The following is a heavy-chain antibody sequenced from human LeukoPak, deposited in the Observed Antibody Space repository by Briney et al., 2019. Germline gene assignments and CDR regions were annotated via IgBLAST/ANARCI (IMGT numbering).Heavy chain of an antibody. J-gene: IGHJ3*02. V-gene: IGHV3-23*01. CDR3: AVSYDFWSESAVDAFDI. CDR2: ISGSGGST. D-gene: IGHD3-3*01. CDR1: GFTFSSYA. Sequence: GGSLRLSCAASGFTFSSYAMSWVRQAPGKGLEWVSAISGSGGSTYYADSVKGRFTISRDNSKNTLYLQMNSLRAEDTAVYYCAVSYDFWSESAVDAFDIWGQGTMVTVSS.